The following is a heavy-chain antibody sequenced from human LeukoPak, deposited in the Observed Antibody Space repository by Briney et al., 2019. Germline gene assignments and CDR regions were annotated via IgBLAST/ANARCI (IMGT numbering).Heavy chain of an antibody. J-gene: IGHJ4*02. Sequence: ASVKVSCKASGYTFTGYYMHWVRQAPGQGLEWMGWINPNSGGTNYAQKFQGRVTMTRDTSISTAYMELSRLRSDDTAVYYCARPSKGYYDSSGYYYLDYWGRGTLVTVSS. D-gene: IGHD3-22*01. V-gene: IGHV1-2*02. CDR1: GYTFTGYY. CDR2: INPNSGGT. CDR3: ARPSKGYYDSSGYYYLDY.